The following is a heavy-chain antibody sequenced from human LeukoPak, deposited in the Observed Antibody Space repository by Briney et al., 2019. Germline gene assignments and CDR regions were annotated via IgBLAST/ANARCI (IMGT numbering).Heavy chain of an antibody. CDR3: ARVVTDYSSSSSWFDP. J-gene: IGHJ5*02. Sequence: SETLSLTCTVSGGSIISYYWSWIRQPPGKGLEWIGYIFYSGSTNYNPSVKSRVTLSVDTSKNQFSLKLTSLTAADTAIYYCARVVTDYSSSSSWFDPWGHGTLVTVSS. V-gene: IGHV4-59*01. D-gene: IGHD6-6*01. CDR1: GGSIISYY. CDR2: IFYSGST.